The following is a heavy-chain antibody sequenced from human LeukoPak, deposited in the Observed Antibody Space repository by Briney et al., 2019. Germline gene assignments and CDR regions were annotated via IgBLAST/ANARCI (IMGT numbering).Heavy chain of an antibody. D-gene: IGHD3-22*01. CDR1: GGSISSGGYY. CDR2: IYYSGST. Sequence: SQTLSLTCTVSGGSISSGGYYWSWIRQHPGKGLEWIGYIYYSGSTYYNPSLKSRVTISVDTSKNQFSLKPSSVTAADTAVYYCARDRRYYYDSSGYLDYWGQGTLVTVSS. V-gene: IGHV4-31*03. J-gene: IGHJ4*02. CDR3: ARDRRYYYDSSGYLDY.